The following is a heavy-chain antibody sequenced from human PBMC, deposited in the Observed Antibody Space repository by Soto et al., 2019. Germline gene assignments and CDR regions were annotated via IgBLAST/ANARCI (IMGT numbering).Heavy chain of an antibody. CDR2: INPSGGST. Sequence: ASVTVSCKASGYTFTSYYMHWVRQAPGQGLEWVGIINPSGGSTSYTQKFQGRVTMTRDTSTSTVYMELSSLRSEDTAVYYCARVFVVVPSALYYFDYWGQGTLVTVSS. V-gene: IGHV1-46*01. J-gene: IGHJ4*02. CDR1: GYTFTSYY. CDR3: ARVFVVVPSALYYFDY. D-gene: IGHD2-2*01.